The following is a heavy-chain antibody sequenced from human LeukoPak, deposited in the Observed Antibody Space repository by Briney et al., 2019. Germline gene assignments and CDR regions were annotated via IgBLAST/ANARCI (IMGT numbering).Heavy chain of an antibody. CDR3: VKYTGNSILVRFDY. D-gene: IGHD4-23*01. V-gene: IGHV3-23*01. Sequence: GGSLRLSCAASGFTFSSYAMTWVRQAPGKGLEWVSGISGSGSGTYYADSVKGRLTISRDNSKTTLYLQMNSLRAVDTALYYCVKYTGNSILVRFDYWGQGTLVTVSS. CDR2: ISGSGSGT. CDR1: GFTFSSYA. J-gene: IGHJ4*02.